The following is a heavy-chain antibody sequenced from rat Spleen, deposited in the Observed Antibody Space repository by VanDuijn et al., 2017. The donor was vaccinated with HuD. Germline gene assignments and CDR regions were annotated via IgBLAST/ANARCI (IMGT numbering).Heavy chain of an antibody. CDR3: ARHWYYSGEGYFDV. J-gene: IGHJ1*01. Sequence: QVQLKESGPGLVQPSETLSLTCTVSGFSLTSYSVSWVRQLLGKGLVWMGTIWAAGITNYNSAVQSRLIISRDTSKSQIFLKMNSLQPEDTGTYYCARHWYYSGEGYFDVWGPGTMVTVSS. V-gene: IGHV2-72*01. CDR1: GFSLTSYS. CDR2: IWAAGIT. D-gene: IGHD1-1*01.